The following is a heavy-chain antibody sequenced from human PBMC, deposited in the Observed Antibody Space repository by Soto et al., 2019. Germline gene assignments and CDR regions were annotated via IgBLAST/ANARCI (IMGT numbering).Heavy chain of an antibody. J-gene: IGHJ4*02. CDR2: INTYNGNT. Sequence: ASVKVSCKASGYAFTRYGIGWARQAPGQGLEWMGWINTYNGNTNYAQKFQGRVTMTTDTSTSTAYLELRSLRSDDTAVYYCARESMSYDYSNLRYWGQGTQVTVSS. V-gene: IGHV1-18*01. CDR3: ARESMSYDYSNLRY. CDR1: GYAFTRYG. D-gene: IGHD4-4*01.